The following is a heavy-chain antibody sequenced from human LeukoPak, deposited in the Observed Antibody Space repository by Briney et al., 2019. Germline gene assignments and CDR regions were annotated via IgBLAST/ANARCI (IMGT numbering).Heavy chain of an antibody. Sequence: PGGSLRLSCAASGFTFSSYAMTWVRQAPGKGLEWVSGISGSGGSTYYADSVKGRFTISRDNSKNTLYVQMNRLRAEDTAVYYCAKSDCYDSSGYYYGSDYWGQGTLVTVSS. J-gene: IGHJ4*02. CDR3: AKSDCYDSSGYYYGSDY. CDR1: GFTFSSYA. V-gene: IGHV3-23*01. D-gene: IGHD3-22*01. CDR2: ISGSGGST.